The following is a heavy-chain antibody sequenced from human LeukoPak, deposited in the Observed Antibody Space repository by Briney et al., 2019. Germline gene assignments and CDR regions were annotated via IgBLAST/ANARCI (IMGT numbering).Heavy chain of an antibody. CDR3: AKDRYDFWSGYYSGGVDY. V-gene: IGHV3-30*02. CDR2: IRYDGSNK. J-gene: IGHJ4*02. D-gene: IGHD3-3*01. Sequence: TGGSLRLSCAASGFTFSSYGMHWVRQAPGKGLEWVAFIRYDGSNKYYADSVKGRFTISRDNSKNTLYLQMNSLRAEDTAVYYCAKDRYDFWSGYYSGGVDYWGQGTLVTVSS. CDR1: GFTFSSYG.